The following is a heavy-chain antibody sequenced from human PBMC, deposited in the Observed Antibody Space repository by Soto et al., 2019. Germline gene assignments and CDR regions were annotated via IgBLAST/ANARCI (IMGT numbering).Heavy chain of an antibody. CDR1: GFTFSSYA. J-gene: IGHJ4*02. V-gene: IGHV3-23*01. Sequence: EVQLLESGGGLVQPGGSLSLSCAASGFTFSSYAMSWVRQAPGKGLEWVSAISGSGGSTYYADSVNGRFTISRANSKNRLYRQIYSLIAEDTAVDYCAKDLGVTYGYYFDYWGQGALVTVSS. D-gene: IGHD2-21*02. CDR3: AKDLGVTYGYYFDY. CDR2: ISGSGGST.